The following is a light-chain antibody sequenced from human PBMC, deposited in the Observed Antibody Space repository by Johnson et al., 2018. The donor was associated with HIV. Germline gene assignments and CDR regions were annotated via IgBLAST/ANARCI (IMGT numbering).Light chain of an antibody. CDR3: GTWDSSLSVYV. Sequence: QLVLTQPPSVSAAPGQKVTISCSGSSSNIGNNYVSWYQQLPGTAPKLLIYENNKRPSGIPDRFSGSKSGTSATLGITGLQTGDEADYYCGTWDSSLSVYVFRTGTKVTVL. CDR2: ENN. CDR1: SSNIGNNY. J-gene: IGLJ1*01. V-gene: IGLV1-51*02.